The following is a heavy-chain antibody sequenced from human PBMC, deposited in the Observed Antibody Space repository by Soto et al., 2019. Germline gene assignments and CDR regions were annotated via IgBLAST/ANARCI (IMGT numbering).Heavy chain of an antibody. V-gene: IGHV1-46*01. CDR1: GYTFTRYN. Sequence: ASVNVSFKASGYTFTRYNVHWVRQAPGQGLEWMAIINPSGGTTYYVQKFEGRVTLTTDKSTSTVYMELRSLRSDDTAVYYCARVRGGGSEYFFDYWGQGTPVTVSS. D-gene: IGHD2-15*01. CDR3: ARVRGGGSEYFFDY. J-gene: IGHJ4*02. CDR2: INPSGGTT.